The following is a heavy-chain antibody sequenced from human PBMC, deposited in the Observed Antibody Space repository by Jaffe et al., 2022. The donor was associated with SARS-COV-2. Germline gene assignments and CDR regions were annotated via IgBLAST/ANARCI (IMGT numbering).Heavy chain of an antibody. CDR1: GFTFSSYG. D-gene: IGHD2-21*01. CDR3: ARDGGDGYNPFDY. V-gene: IGHV3-33*01. CDR2: IWYDGSNK. Sequence: QVQLVESGGGVVQPGRSLRLSCAASGFTFSSYGMHWVRQAPGKGLEWVAVIWYDGSNKYYADSVKGRFTISRDNSKNTLYLQMNSLRAEDTAVYYCARDGGDGYNPFDYWGQGTLVTVSS. J-gene: IGHJ4*02.